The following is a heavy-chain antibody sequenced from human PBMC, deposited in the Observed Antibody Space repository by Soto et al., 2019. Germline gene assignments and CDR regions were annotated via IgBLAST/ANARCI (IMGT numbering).Heavy chain of an antibody. Sequence: EASVKVSCKASGYTFTGYYMHWVRQAPGQGLEWMGWINPNSGGTNYAQKFQGWVTMTRDTSISTAYMELSRLRSDDTAVYYCARRIAVAGNWFDPWGQGTLVTVSS. J-gene: IGHJ5*02. V-gene: IGHV1-2*04. D-gene: IGHD6-19*01. CDR2: INPNSGGT. CDR3: ARRIAVAGNWFDP. CDR1: GYTFTGYY.